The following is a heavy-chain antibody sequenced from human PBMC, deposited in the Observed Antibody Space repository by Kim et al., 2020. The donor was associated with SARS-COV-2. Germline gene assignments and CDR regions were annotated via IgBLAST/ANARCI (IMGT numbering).Heavy chain of an antibody. J-gene: IGHJ5*02. CDR3: ARRVVAAIVNNWFDP. D-gene: IGHD2-15*01. V-gene: IGHV4-31*02. Sequence: PSLKSRVTISVDTSKNQFSLKLSSVTAADTAVYYCARRVVAAIVNNWFDPWGQGTLVTVSS.